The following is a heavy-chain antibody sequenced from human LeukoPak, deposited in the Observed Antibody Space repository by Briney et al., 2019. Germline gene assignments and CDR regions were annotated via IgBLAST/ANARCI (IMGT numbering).Heavy chain of an antibody. V-gene: IGHV1-3*01. J-gene: IGHJ3*02. CDR3: ASRRQYCSTTSCSATFDI. CDR1: GYTFATYA. D-gene: IGHD2-2*01. Sequence: ASVKVSCKASGYTFATYAMHWVRQAPGQRLEWMGWINAGNGNTKYSQKFQGRVTITRDTSASTAYMELSSLRSEDTAVYYCASRRQYCSTTSCSATFDIWGQGTMVTVSS. CDR2: INAGNGNT.